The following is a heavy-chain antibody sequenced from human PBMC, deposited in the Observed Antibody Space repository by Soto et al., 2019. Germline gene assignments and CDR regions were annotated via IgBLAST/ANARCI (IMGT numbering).Heavy chain of an antibody. CDR3: VRDGTKTLRDWFDP. Sequence: SETLSLTCTVSGASISCYYWSWIRKSAGKGLEWIGRIYATGTTDYNPSLKSRVMMSVDTSKKQFSLKLRSVTAADTAVYYCVRDGTKTLRDWFDPWGQGISVTVSS. CDR1: GASISCYY. D-gene: IGHD1-1*01. CDR2: IYATGTT. J-gene: IGHJ5*02. V-gene: IGHV4-4*07.